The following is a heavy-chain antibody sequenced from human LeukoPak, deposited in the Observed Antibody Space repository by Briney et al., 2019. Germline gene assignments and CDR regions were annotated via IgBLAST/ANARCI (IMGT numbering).Heavy chain of an antibody. CDR2: ISYDGSNK. Sequence: GRSLRLSCAASGFTFSSYGMHWVRQAPGKGLEWVAVISYDGSNKYYADSVKGRFTISRDNSKNTLYLQMNSLRAEDTAVYYCAKSGYGLFDYWGQGTLVTVSS. CDR3: AKSGYGLFDY. J-gene: IGHJ4*02. V-gene: IGHV3-30*18. CDR1: GFTFSSYG. D-gene: IGHD4-17*01.